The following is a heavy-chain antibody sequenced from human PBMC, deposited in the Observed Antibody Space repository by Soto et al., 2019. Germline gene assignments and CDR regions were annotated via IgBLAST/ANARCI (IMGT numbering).Heavy chain of an antibody. D-gene: IGHD2-15*01. J-gene: IGHJ4*02. Sequence: SETLSLTCTVPGGSISSGGYYWSWIRQHPGKGLEWIGYIYYSGSTYYNPSLKSRVTISVDTSKNQFSLKLSSVTAADTAVYYCARGPDYCSGGSCYYFDYWGQGTLVTVSS. CDR3: ARGPDYCSGGSCYYFDY. CDR2: IYYSGST. V-gene: IGHV4-31*03. CDR1: GGSISSGGYY.